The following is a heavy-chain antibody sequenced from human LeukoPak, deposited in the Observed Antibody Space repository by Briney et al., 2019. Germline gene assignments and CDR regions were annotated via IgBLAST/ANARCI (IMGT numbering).Heavy chain of an antibody. D-gene: IGHD3-22*01. J-gene: IGHJ4*02. CDR1: GFTFSSYW. CDR2: SNTDGSSL. CDR3: ARRINYYDRSGYYYVRYFDS. Sequence: PGGSLRLSCAASGFTFSSYWMYWVRQAPGKGPVWVAHSNTDGSSLNYADSVKGRFTISRDNAKNTLYLQMNSLGAEDTAVYYCARRINYYDRSGYYYVRYFDSWGQGTLVAVSS. V-gene: IGHV3-74*01.